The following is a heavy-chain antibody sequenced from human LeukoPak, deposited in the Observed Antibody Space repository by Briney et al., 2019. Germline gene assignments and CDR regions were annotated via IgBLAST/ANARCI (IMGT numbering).Heavy chain of an antibody. J-gene: IGHJ4*02. Sequence: GGSLRLSCAASGFTFSNYAMYWVRHAPGKGLVWVSRISSDGSSIIYADSVKGRFTISRDIAKNTLYLQMNSLRAEDTAVYYCARAQMGAPTDYWGQGTLVTVSS. CDR3: ARAQMGAPTDY. CDR2: ISSDGSSI. V-gene: IGHV3-74*01. D-gene: IGHD1-26*01. CDR1: GFTFSNYA.